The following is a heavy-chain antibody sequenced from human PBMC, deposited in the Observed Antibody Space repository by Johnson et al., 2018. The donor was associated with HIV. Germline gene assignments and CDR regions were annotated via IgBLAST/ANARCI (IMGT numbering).Heavy chain of an antibody. D-gene: IGHD3-10*01. Sequence: VQLVESGGGLVKPGGSLRLSCAASGFTVSSNYMSWVRQAPGKGLEWVSVISGSGGSTYYADSVKGRFTISRDNSKNTLYLQMNSLRAEDTAVYYCATPRGRSPHAFDIWGQGTMVTVSS. V-gene: IGHV3-23*04. CDR1: GFTVSSNY. CDR2: ISGSGGST. CDR3: ATPRGRSPHAFDI. J-gene: IGHJ3*02.